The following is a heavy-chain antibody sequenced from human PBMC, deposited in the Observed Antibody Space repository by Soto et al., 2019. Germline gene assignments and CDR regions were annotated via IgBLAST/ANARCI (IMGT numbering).Heavy chain of an antibody. D-gene: IGHD3-3*01. J-gene: IGHJ4*02. CDR1: GFTFSNAW. CDR3: TTDDYDFWSGYYNDY. V-gene: IGHV3-15*07. Sequence: EVQLVESGGGLVKPGESLRLSCAASGFTFSNAWMNWVRQAPGMGLEWVGRIKSQTDGGTTDYGAPVKGRFTISRDDSKNTLYLQMNSLKTEDTAVYYCTTDDYDFWSGYYNDYWGQRTLVTVSS. CDR2: IKSQTDGGTT.